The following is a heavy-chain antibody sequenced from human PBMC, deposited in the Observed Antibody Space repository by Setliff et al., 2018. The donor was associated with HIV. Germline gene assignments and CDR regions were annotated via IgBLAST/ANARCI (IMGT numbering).Heavy chain of an antibody. V-gene: IGHV1-2*02. D-gene: IGHD3-10*01. Sequence: ASVKVSCKASGYNFTGYYMHWVRQAPGQGLEWMGWINPNNGGTNYAQKFQGRVIMTRDTSISTAYMELSRLRSDDTAMYYCARDGRLLWFGEFSNWGQGTLVTVS. J-gene: IGHJ4*02. CDR1: GYNFTGYY. CDR2: INPNNGGT. CDR3: ARDGRLLWFGEFSN.